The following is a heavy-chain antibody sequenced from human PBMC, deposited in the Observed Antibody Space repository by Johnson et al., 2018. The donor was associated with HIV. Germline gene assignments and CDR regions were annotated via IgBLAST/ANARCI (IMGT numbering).Heavy chain of an antibody. CDR1: GFTFGDYA. J-gene: IGHJ3*02. V-gene: IGHV3-66*01. Sequence: EVQLVESGGGLVQPGRSLRLSCTASGFTFGDYAMSWVRQAPGKGLEWVSVIYSGGSTYYADSVKGRFTISRDNSKNTLYLQMNSLRAEDTAVYYCARDGRDGYNYRWLWGAFDIWGQGTMVTVSS. CDR2: IYSGGST. CDR3: ARDGRDGYNYRWLWGAFDI. D-gene: IGHD5-24*01.